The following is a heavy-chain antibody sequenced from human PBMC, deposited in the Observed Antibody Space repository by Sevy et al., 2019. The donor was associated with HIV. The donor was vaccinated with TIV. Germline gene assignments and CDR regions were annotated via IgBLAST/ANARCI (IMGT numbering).Heavy chain of an antibody. D-gene: IGHD3-22*01. CDR1: GVTFNSYA. CDR3: TRGVTKIIGGGYYFDY. Sequence: ASVKVSCKASGVTFNSYAFHWVRQAPGQGLEWMGGIIPMSGTTDYAQKFQGRVTISADESTSTVYMEQSSLRSEDTAVYYCTRGVTKIIGGGYYFDYWGQGTLVTVSS. V-gene: IGHV1-69*13. CDR2: IIPMSGTT. J-gene: IGHJ4*02.